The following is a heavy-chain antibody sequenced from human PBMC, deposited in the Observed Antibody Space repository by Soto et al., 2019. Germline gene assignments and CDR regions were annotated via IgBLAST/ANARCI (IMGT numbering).Heavy chain of an antibody. J-gene: IGHJ6*02. V-gene: IGHV6-1*01. D-gene: IGHD6-13*01. CDR1: GDSVSSNSAA. CDR3: ARGSYSSSWQWDYYYGMDV. Sequence: SQTLSLTCAISGDSVSSNSAAWNWIRQSPSRGLEWLGRTYYRSKWYNDYAVSVKSRITINPDTSKNQFSLQLNSVTPEDTAVYYCARGSYSSSWQWDYYYGMDVWGQGTTVTVS. CDR2: TYYRSKWYN.